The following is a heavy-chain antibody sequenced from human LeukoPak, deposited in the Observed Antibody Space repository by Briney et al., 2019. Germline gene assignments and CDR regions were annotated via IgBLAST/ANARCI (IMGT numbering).Heavy chain of an antibody. CDR3: ARDGYNYGLDAFDI. CDR1: GFTFSSYA. V-gene: IGHV3-48*04. D-gene: IGHD5-18*01. J-gene: IGHJ3*02. CDR2: ISNSGSTI. Sequence: PGGSLRLSCAASGFTFSSYAMSWVRQAPGKGLEWVSYISNSGSTIYYADSVKGRFTISRDNAKNSLYLQMNSLRAEDTAVYYCARDGYNYGLDAFDIWGQGTMVTVSS.